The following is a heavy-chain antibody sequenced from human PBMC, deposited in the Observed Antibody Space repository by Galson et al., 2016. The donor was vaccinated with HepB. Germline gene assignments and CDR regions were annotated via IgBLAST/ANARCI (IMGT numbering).Heavy chain of an antibody. Sequence: SLRLSCAAPGFTFSSYTMNWVRQAPGKGLEWVSYISSSSSSIYYADSVKGRFTISRDNAKNSLYLQMNSLRDEDTAVYYCARGCGGDCYSVSGYWGQGTLVTVSP. V-gene: IGHV3-48*02. D-gene: IGHD2-21*02. CDR3: ARGCGGDCYSVSGY. CDR1: GFTFSSYT. CDR2: ISSSSSSI. J-gene: IGHJ4*02.